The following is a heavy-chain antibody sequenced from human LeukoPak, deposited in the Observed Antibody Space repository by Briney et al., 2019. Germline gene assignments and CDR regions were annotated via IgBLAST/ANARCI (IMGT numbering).Heavy chain of an antibody. CDR2: IYYSGTT. CDR1: GGSISSSSYY. D-gene: IGHD1-26*01. CDR3: ARERYSGVYYYYYMDV. J-gene: IGHJ6*03. Sequence: NTSETLSLTCTVSGGSISSSSYYWGWIRQPPGKGLEWIGYIYYSGTTYYNPSLKSRVTISLDTSKNEFSLKLSSVTAADTAVYYCARERYSGVYYYYYMDVWGKGTTVTVSS. V-gene: IGHV4-30-4*08.